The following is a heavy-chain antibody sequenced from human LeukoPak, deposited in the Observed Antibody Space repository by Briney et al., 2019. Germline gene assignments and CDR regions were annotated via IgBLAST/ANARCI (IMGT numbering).Heavy chain of an antibody. D-gene: IGHD6-13*01. CDR1: GFTFSDYY. CDR2: VSGSSSYT. J-gene: IGHJ4*02. Sequence: GGSLGLSCAASGFTFSDYYMSWIRQAPGKGLEWVSHVSGSSSYTKYADSVKGRFTISRDNAKNSLYLQMNSLRVEDTAVYYCARNVRGNSSWYEVGFDYWGQGSLVTVSS. V-gene: IGHV3-11*03. CDR3: ARNVRGNSSWYEVGFDY.